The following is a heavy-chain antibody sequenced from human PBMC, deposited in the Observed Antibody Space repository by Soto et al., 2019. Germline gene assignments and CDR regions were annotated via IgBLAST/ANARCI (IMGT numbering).Heavy chain of an antibody. J-gene: IGHJ5*02. V-gene: IGHV3-23*01. D-gene: IGHD3-10*01. CDR3: AKDPRGYQYYYGSGSDQTNWFDP. CDR1: GFTFSSYA. CDR2: ISGSGGST. Sequence: GGSLRLSCAASGFTFSSYAMSWVRQAPGKGLEWVSAISGSGGSTYYADSVKGRFTISRDNSKNTLYLQMNSLRAEDTAVYYCAKDPRGYQYYYGSGSDQTNWFDPWGQGTLVTVSS.